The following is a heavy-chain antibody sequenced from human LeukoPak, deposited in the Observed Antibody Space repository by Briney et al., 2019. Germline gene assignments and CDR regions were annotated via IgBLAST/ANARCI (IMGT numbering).Heavy chain of an antibody. D-gene: IGHD3-3*01. CDR2: INHSGST. J-gene: IGHJ4*02. CDR3: AIRFLEWLFPDY. Sequence: SETLSLTCAVYGGSISGYYRSWIRQPPGKGLEWIGEINHSGSTNYNPSLKSRVTISVDTSKNQFSLKPSSVTAADTAVYYCAIRFLEWLFPDYWGQGTLVTVSS. V-gene: IGHV4-34*01. CDR1: GGSISGYY.